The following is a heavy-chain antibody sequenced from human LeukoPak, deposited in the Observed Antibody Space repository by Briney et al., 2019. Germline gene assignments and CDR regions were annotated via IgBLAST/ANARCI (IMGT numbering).Heavy chain of an antibody. V-gene: IGHV3-48*01. CDR1: GFDLCTYS. J-gene: IGHJ5*02. Sequence: GESLRLSCVVSGFDLCTYSMNWVRQAPEKGLEWISYISVCSSPDTIYYADSVKGRFTISRDNAKNSLYLQMNRLRVEDTAVYYCARTKVHYDRGGLYRWGQGALVTVSS. D-gene: IGHD3-22*01. CDR3: ARTKVHYDRGGLYR. CDR2: ISVCSSPDTI.